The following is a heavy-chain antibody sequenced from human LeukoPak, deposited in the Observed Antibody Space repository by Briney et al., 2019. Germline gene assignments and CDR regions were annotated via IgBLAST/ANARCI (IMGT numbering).Heavy chain of an antibody. CDR1: GGTFSSYA. D-gene: IGHD3-22*01. J-gene: IGHJ4*02. V-gene: IGHV1-69*06. CDR2: IIPIFGTA. Sequence: SVKVSCKASGGTFSSYAISWVRQAPGQGLEWMGGIIPIFGTANYAQKFQGRVTITADKSASTAYMELSSLRSEDTAVYYCATDYYYDSSNPHAVYFDYWGQGTLVTVSS. CDR3: ATDYYYDSSNPHAVYFDY.